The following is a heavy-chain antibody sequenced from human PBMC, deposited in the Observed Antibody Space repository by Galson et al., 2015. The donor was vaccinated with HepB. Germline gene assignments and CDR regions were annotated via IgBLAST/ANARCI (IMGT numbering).Heavy chain of an antibody. V-gene: IGHV3-23*01. CDR2: ISGSGTST. J-gene: IGHJ5*02. CDR1: GFTFSNYA. D-gene: IGHD6-13*01. Sequence: SLRLSCAASGFTFSNYAMTWVRQAPGKGLEWVSAISGSGTSTYYADSVKGRFTISRDNSKNTLYLQMNSLRVEDTAVYYCANCGIAAADTGCLDPWGQGTLVTVSS. CDR3: ANCGIAAADTGCLDP.